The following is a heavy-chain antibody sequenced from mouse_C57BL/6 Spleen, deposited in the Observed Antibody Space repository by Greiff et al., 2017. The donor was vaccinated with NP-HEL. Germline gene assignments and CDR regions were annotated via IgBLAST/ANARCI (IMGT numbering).Heavy chain of an antibody. V-gene: IGHV1-54*01. CDR1: GYAFTNYL. CDR2: INPGNGGT. CDR3: ARDGSSYKCFDY. Sequence: QVQLKQSGAELVRPGTSVKVSCKASGYAFTNYLIEWVKQRPGQGLEWIGVINPGNGGTNYNEKFKGKATLTADKSSSTAYMQPSSLTSEGSAVYFCARDGSSYKCFDYWGQGTTLTVSS. J-gene: IGHJ2*01. D-gene: IGHD1-1*01.